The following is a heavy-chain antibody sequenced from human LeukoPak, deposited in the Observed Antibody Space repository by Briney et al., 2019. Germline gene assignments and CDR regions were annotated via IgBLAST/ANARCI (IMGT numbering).Heavy chain of an antibody. D-gene: IGHD3-22*01. V-gene: IGHV5-51*01. Sequence: GESLKISCKGSGYSFSSFWLGWGRQMPGKGLEWMGLIDPADSDSRYSPSFQGQVIFSVDKSTKTAYLQWSSLKASDTAMYYCARLIGAFSESSGYSDYWGQGTLVTVSS. CDR1: GYSFSSFW. CDR2: IDPADSDS. J-gene: IGHJ4*02. CDR3: ARLIGAFSESSGYSDY.